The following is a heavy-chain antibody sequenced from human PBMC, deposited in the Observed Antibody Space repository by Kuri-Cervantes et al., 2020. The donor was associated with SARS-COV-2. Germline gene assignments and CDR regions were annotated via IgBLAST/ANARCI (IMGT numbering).Heavy chain of an antibody. CDR2: VSGSGAST. CDR3: AKAGGDLVGVGMHSDS. J-gene: IGHJ4*02. D-gene: IGHD2-15*01. Sequence: GESLKISCAASGFTFSNYGMNWFRLTPGKGLEWVSDVSGSGASTFYADSVKGRFTITRDNSNNMLYLHMDSLRVEDTAVYFCAKAGGDLVGVGMHSDSWGQGTLVTVSS. CDR1: GFTFSNYG. V-gene: IGHV3-23*01.